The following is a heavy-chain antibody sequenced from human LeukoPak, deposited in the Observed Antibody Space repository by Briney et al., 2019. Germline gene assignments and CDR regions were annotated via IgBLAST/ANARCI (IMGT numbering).Heavy chain of an antibody. Sequence: ASVKVSCKVSGYRVLELSMHWVRQAPGKGLEWLGGFDPQNRETIYAQKFQGRVTMTEDISTDTAYMELRSLVSEDTAVYFCGSFPIQNVWFEFDTWGQGTLVTVSS. CDR3: GSFPIQNVWFEFDT. D-gene: IGHD3-10*01. CDR2: FDPQNRET. V-gene: IGHV1-24*01. J-gene: IGHJ5*02. CDR1: GYRVLELS.